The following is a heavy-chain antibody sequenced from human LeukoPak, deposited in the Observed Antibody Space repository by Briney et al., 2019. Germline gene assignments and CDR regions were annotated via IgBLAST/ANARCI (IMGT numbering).Heavy chain of an antibody. CDR3: AREVDCSGGSCFYGMDV. CDR1: GFTFSSYS. D-gene: IGHD2-15*01. V-gene: IGHV3-21*01. CDR2: ISSSSSYI. Sequence: GGSLRLSCAASGFTFSSYSMNWVRQAPGKGLEWVSSISSSSSYIYYADSVKGRFTISRDNAKNSLYLQMNSLRAEDTAVYYCAREVDCSGGSCFYGMDVWGQGTTVTVSS. J-gene: IGHJ6*02.